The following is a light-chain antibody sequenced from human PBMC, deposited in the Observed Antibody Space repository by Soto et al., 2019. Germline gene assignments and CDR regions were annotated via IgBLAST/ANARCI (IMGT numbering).Light chain of an antibody. J-gene: IGKJ2*01. Sequence: DIQMNQSPSSLSASVGDRVTITCQASQDITKYLSWFQQKPGKVPKLLIYDASELETGVPSRFSGSRSGTDFTFTISSRQPEDIATYYCQHYDNLPYTFGQGTKLEMK. V-gene: IGKV1-33*01. CDR1: QDITKY. CDR2: DAS. CDR3: QHYDNLPYT.